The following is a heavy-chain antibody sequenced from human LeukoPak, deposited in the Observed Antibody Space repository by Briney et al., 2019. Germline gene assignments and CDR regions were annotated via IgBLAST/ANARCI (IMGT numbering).Heavy chain of an antibody. CDR3: ARARLVIKSFDY. V-gene: IGHV4-34*01. CDR2: INHSGST. Sequence: SETLSLTCAVYGGSFSGYYWSWIRQPPGKGLEWIGEINHSGSTSYNPSLKSRVTISVDTSKNQFSLKLSSVTAADTAVYYCARARLVIKSFDYWGQGTLVTVSS. J-gene: IGHJ4*02. D-gene: IGHD3-9*01. CDR1: GGSFSGYY.